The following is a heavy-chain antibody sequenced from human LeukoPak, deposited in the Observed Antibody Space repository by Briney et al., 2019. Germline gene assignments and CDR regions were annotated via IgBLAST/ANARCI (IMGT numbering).Heavy chain of an antibody. J-gene: IGHJ4*02. D-gene: IGHD3-10*01. CDR3: TAGGGGTYSSDY. CDR2: SKSTADGGTT. CDR1: GFTFSDAW. V-gene: IGHV3-15*01. Sequence: GGSLRLSCTASGFTFSDAWMSWVRQAPGKGLEWVGRSKSTADGGTTDTAAPGQGRFTISRDDSKQTLFLQMNTLEVDDTAVYYCTAGGGGTYSSDYWGQGTLVTVSS.